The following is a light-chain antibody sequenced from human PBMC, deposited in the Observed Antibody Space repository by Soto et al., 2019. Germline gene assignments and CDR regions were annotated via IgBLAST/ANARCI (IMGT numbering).Light chain of an antibody. J-gene: IGKJ2*01. V-gene: IGKV1-16*02. CDR1: SGLRKY. CDR2: ATS. Sequence: DIQMTQSPSALSASVGDRVPITCRACSGLRKYLSWFQQNKGKAPKSLIYATSSLQSGVPSKFGGSGSGTDFTLTIISLQPEDFATYYCQQDNSYPRTFGQGTKLEMK. CDR3: QQDNSYPRT.